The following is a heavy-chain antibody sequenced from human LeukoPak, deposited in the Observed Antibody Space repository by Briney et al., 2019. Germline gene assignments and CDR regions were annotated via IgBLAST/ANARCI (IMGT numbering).Heavy chain of an antibody. D-gene: IGHD5-18*01. J-gene: IGHJ4*02. CDR2: ISGTAGST. CDR3: AQDKYSYGFGPFDY. V-gene: IGHV3-23*01. CDR1: GFTFSSYA. Sequence: GRSLRLSCAASGFTFSSYAMHWVRQAPGKGLEWVSAISGTAGSTYYADSVKGRFTISRDNSKNTLYLQMNSLRAEDTAVYYCAQDKYSYGFGPFDYWGQGTLVTASS.